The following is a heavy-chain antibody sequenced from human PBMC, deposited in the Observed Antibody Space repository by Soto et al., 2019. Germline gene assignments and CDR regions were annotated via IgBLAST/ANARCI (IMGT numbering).Heavy chain of an antibody. CDR2: ISGSGSST. CDR3: AYFTALNYYYGMDV. J-gene: IGHJ6*02. V-gene: IGHV3-23*01. D-gene: IGHD1-26*01. Sequence: EVQLLESGGGLVRPGGSLRLSCAASGFTFTNYAMSWVRQAPGKGLEWVSAISGSGSSTYYADSVKGRFTISRDNSENTLFLQMNSLRAEDTAVYYCAYFTALNYYYGMDVWGQGTTVTVSS. CDR1: GFTFTNYA.